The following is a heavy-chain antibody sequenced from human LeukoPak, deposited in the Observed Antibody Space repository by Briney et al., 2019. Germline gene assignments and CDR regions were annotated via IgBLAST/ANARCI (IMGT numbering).Heavy chain of an antibody. CDR3: ARGGGFYNAWFDP. CDR1: GYTFTEYY. J-gene: IGHJ5*02. CDR2: INPNSGGA. Sequence: ASVKVSCKPSGYTFTEYYMHWVRQAPGQGLEWMGWINPNSGGANYAENFQGRVTMTRDTSISTAYMELSSLRYDDTALYYCARGGGFYNAWFDPWGQGTPVTVSS. V-gene: IGHV1-2*02. D-gene: IGHD3-9*01.